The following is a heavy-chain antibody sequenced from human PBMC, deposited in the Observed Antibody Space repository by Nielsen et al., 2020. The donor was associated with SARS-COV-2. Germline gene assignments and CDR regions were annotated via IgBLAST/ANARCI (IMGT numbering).Heavy chain of an antibody. CDR1: GGTFSSYA. D-gene: IGHD2-15*01. J-gene: IGHJ4*02. V-gene: IGHV1-69*13. CDR2: IIPIFGTA. Sequence: SVKVSCKASGGTFSSYAISWVRQAPGQGLEWMGGIIPIFGTANYAQKFQGRVTITADESTSTAYMELSSLRSEDTAMYYCARGYCSGGNCFSHFDYWGQGTLVTVSS. CDR3: ARGYCSGGNCFSHFDY.